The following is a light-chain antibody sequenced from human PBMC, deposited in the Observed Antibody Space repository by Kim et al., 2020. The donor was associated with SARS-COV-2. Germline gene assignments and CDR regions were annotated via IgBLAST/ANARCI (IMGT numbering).Light chain of an antibody. Sequence: RCTISCIGRRSNIGAGYYVHCYQQLPGTAPTLLIYGNSNRPSWVPDRFSGSKSGTSASLAITGLQAEDEADYYCQSYDSSLSGSGVFGGGTKLTVL. CDR1: RSNIGAGYY. V-gene: IGLV1-40*01. CDR2: GNS. J-gene: IGLJ2*01. CDR3: QSYDSSLSGSGV.